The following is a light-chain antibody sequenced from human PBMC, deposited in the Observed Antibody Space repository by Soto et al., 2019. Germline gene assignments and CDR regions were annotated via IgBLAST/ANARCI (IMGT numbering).Light chain of an antibody. CDR3: SSYTSSSTLG. V-gene: IGLV2-14*01. Sequence: QSALTQPASVSGSPGQSITISCTGTSSDVGGYNYVSWYQQHPGKAPKLMIYDVSNRPSGVSNRFSGSKSGNTASLTISGLQAEDDADYYCSSYTSSSTLGFGFGTKLNVL. CDR1: SSDVGGYNY. J-gene: IGLJ1*01. CDR2: DVS.